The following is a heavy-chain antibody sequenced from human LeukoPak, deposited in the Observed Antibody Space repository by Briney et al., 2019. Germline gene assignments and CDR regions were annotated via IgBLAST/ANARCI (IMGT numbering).Heavy chain of an antibody. CDR2: IWYDGSNK. CDR1: GFTFSSYG. J-gene: IGHJ4*02. D-gene: IGHD1-26*01. V-gene: IGHV3-33*01. Sequence: GGSLRLSCAASGFTFSSYGMPWVRQAPGKGLEWVAVIWYDGSNKYYADSVKGRFTSSRDNSKNTLYLQMNSLRAEDTAVYYCARSREGYYFDYWGQGTLVTVSS. CDR3: ARSREGYYFDY.